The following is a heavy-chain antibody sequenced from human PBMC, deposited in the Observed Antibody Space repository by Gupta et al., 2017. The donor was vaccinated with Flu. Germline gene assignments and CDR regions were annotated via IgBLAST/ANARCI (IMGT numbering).Heavy chain of an antibody. CDR2: IIPIYGTA. J-gene: IGHJ6*02. V-gene: IGHV1-69*06. D-gene: IGHD2-15*01. CDR1: GGAFSTFA. Sequence: QVQLVQSGAEVKKPGSSVKVSCKASGGAFSTFAISWVRQAPGQGLEWMGGIIPIYGTANYAQKLQGRVTIIADKLTSTVYMELSGLRSEDTAVYYCARDKEDFAMVIGATHVRTYGMDVWGQGTTVTVSS. CDR3: ARDKEDFAMVIGATHVRTYGMDV.